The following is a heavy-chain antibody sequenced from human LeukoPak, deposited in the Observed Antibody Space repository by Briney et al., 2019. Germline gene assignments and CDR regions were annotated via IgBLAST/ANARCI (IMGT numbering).Heavy chain of an antibody. V-gene: IGHV4-34*01. CDR1: SRSLSGYY. J-gene: IGHJ4*02. CDR2: INRSGSA. Sequence: PSETLSLTCAVYSRSLSGYYWSWIRQPPGRGLEWIGEINRSGSANYNPSLKSRVTVSVDTSKNQFSLKLSSVTAADTAVYYCARAHYGTASPGGGLGGQGTLVTVPS. CDR3: ARAHYGTASPGGGL. D-gene: IGHD1-1*01.